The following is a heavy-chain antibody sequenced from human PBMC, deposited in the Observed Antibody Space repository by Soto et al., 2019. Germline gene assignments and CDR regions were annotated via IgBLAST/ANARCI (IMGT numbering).Heavy chain of an antibody. D-gene: IGHD3-10*01. V-gene: IGHV1-18*01. Sequence: ASVKVSCKASGYTFTSYGISWVRQAPVQGLEWMGGISAYNGNANYAQKLQGRVAMTTETSTSTAYMELRSLRSDDTAVYYCARHGKGSWFGELRTNGMDVWG. CDR1: GYTFTSYG. CDR3: ARHGKGSWFGELRTNGMDV. CDR2: ISAYNGNA. J-gene: IGHJ6*02.